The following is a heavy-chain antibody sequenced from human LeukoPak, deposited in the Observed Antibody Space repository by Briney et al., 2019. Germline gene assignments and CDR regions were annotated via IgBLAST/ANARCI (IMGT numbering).Heavy chain of an antibody. J-gene: IGHJ4*02. V-gene: IGHV3-74*01. D-gene: IGHD2-21*02. Sequence: GGSLRLSCAASGFSFSTFWMHWVRQAPGKGLMWVSRIKSDGSVTSYADSVKGRFTISRDNAKNTLYLQMNSLRAEDTAVYYCARSPNCGGDCFWGQGTLVTVSS. CDR2: IKSDGSVT. CDR1: GFSFSTFW. CDR3: ARSPNCGGDCF.